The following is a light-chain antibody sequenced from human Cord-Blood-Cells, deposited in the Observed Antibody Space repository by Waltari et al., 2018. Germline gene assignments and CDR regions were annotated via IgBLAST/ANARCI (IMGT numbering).Light chain of an antibody. V-gene: IGKV3-20*01. Sequence: EIVLTQSTGTLPLSPGEGATLSCRASQSVSSSYLAWYQQKPGQAPRLLIYGASSRATGIPDRFSGSGSGTDFTLTISRLEPEDFAVYYCQQYGSSPWTFGQGTKVEIK. J-gene: IGKJ1*01. CDR1: QSVSSSY. CDR2: GAS. CDR3: QQYGSSPWT.